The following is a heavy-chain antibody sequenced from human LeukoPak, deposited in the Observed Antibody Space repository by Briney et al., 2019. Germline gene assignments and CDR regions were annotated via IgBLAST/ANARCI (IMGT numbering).Heavy chain of an antibody. Sequence: SETLSLTCTVSGGSISSYYWSWIRQPPGKGLEWIGYIYYSGSTNYNPSLRSRVTIAVDTSKNQFSLKLSSVTAADTAVYYCARLIPTHNWNYETIDYWGQGTLVTVSS. CDR2: IYYSGST. V-gene: IGHV4-59*01. J-gene: IGHJ4*02. CDR3: ARLIPTHNWNYETIDY. CDR1: GGSISSYY. D-gene: IGHD1-7*01.